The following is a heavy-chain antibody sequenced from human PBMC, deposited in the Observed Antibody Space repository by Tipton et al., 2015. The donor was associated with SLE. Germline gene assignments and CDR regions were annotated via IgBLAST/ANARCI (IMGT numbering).Heavy chain of an antibody. CDR2: IYTSGST. D-gene: IGHD6-13*01. CDR3: ARHGPPIAATGLDY. J-gene: IGHJ4*02. V-gene: IGHV4-61*09. Sequence: LRLSCTVSGGSISSGSYYWSWIRQPAGKGLEWIGHIYTSGSTNYNPSLKSRVTISVDTSKNQFSLKLSSVTATDTAVYYCARHGPPIAATGLDYWGQGTLVTVSS. CDR1: GGSISSGSYY.